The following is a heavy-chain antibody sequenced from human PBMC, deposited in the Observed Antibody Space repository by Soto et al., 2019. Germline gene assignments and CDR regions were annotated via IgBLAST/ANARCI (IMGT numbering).Heavy chain of an antibody. CDR1: GFTFSSYG. Sequence: QVQLVESGGGVVQPGRSLRLSCAASGFTFSSYGMHWVRQAPGKGLEWVAVISYDGSNKYYADSVKGRFTITRDNSKNTLYLQMNSLRSEDTVVYYCAKADGQWLVDSFFDYWGQGTLVTVSS. J-gene: IGHJ4*02. V-gene: IGHV3-30*18. CDR2: ISYDGSNK. D-gene: IGHD6-19*01. CDR3: AKADGQWLVDSFFDY.